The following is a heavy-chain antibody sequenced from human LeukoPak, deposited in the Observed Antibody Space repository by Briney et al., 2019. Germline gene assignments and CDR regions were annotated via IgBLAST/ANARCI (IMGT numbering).Heavy chain of an antibody. J-gene: IGHJ5*01. D-gene: IGHD6-6*01. CDR2: INPSGGST. V-gene: IGHV1-46*01. Sequence: ASVKVSCTASGYTFTDSYVHWVRQAPGQGLEWMGIINPSGGSTTYAQKFQGRVTMTRDTSTSTVYMDLSSLRSEDTAVYYCARERSIAARHFVSWGQGTLVTVSS. CDR1: GYTFTDSY. CDR3: ARERSIAARHFVS.